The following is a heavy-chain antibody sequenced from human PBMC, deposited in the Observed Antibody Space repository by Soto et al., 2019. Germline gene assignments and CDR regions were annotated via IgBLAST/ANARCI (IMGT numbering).Heavy chain of an antibody. D-gene: IGHD3-22*01. CDR3: ARGSYYYDSSGYYYVGDFDY. CDR1: GGSISSSNW. Sequence: TLSLTCAVSGGSISSSNWWSWVRQPPGKGLEWIGEIYHSGSTNYNPSLKSRVTISVDKSKNQFSLKLSSVTAADTAVYYCARGSYYYDSSGYYYVGDFDYWGQGTLVTVSS. CDR2: IYHSGST. V-gene: IGHV4-4*02. J-gene: IGHJ4*02.